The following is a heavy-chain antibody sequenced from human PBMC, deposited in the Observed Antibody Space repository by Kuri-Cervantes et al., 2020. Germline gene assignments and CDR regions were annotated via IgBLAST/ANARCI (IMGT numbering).Heavy chain of an antibody. Sequence: GESLKISCAASGFTFSGYAMSWVRQAPGKGLEWVSAISGSGGSIYYADSVKGRFTISRDNSKNTLYVQKNSLRAEDTAVYYCAKGGMYYYDSSGYFDYWGQGTLVTVSS. V-gene: IGHV3-23*01. CDR3: AKGGMYYYDSSGYFDY. CDR2: ISGSGGSI. J-gene: IGHJ4*02. D-gene: IGHD3-22*01. CDR1: GFTFSGYA.